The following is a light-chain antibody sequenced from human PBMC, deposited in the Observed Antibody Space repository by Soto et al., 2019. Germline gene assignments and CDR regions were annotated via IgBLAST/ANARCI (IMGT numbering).Light chain of an antibody. J-gene: IGKJ1*01. CDR1: QSISSW. CDR3: QQYNSYPWT. V-gene: IGKV1-5*03. Sequence: DLQMTQSPSPLSASVGDRVTIPFRASQSISSWLAWYQQKPGKAPKLLIYKASSLESGVPSRFSGSGSGTEFTLTISSLQPDDFATYYCQQYNSYPWTFGQGTKVDIK. CDR2: KAS.